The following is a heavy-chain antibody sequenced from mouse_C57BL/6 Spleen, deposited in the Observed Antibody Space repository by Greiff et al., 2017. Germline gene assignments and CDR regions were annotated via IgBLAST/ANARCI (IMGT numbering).Heavy chain of an antibody. Sequence: QVQLQQSGAELVRPGSSVKLSCKASGYTFTSYWMHWVKQRPIQGLEWIGKIDPSDSETHYNQKFKDKATLTVDKSSSTAYMQLSSLTSEDSAVYYCARGYGSSYGFAYWGQGTLVTVSA. CDR2: IDPSDSET. CDR3: ARGYGSSYGFAY. D-gene: IGHD1-1*01. J-gene: IGHJ3*01. CDR1: GYTFTSYW. V-gene: IGHV1-52*01.